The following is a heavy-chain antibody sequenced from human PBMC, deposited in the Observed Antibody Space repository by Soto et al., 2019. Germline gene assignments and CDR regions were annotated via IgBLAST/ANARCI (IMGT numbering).Heavy chain of an antibody. J-gene: IGHJ5*02. D-gene: IGHD4-17*01. CDR2: TYHSGNP. V-gene: IGHV4-30-2*01. CDR3: ARETYGDYVGYFDP. CDR1: GDTISTGGYS. Sequence: QLQLQESGSRLVKSSETLSLTCAVSGDTISTGGYSWAWIRQPPGKALEWIGHTYHSGNPYYNPSLKSRVIISVDRSKNQFSLKLSSVTAADTAVYCARETYGDYVGYFDPWGQGTLLTVSS.